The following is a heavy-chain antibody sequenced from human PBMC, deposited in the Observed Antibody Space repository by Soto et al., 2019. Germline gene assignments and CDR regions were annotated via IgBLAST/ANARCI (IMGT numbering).Heavy chain of an antibody. D-gene: IGHD3-16*01. CDR2: IIPIFGTA. Sequence: QVQLVQSGAEVKKPGSSVKVSCKASGGTFSSYAISWVRQAPGQGLEWMGGIIPIFGTANYAQKFQGRVTITGDESTSTAYMELGGLRFEDTAVYSWARDMFGGWSAPGGQGPLVPVSS. J-gene: IGHJ5*02. CDR1: GGTFSSYA. CDR3: ARDMFGGWSAP. V-gene: IGHV1-69*01.